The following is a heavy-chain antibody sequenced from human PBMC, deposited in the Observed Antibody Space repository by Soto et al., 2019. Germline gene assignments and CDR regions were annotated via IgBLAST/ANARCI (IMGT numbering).Heavy chain of an antibody. CDR2: IKSKSDGGTI. CDR1: GFTFSDAW. D-gene: IGHD2-15*01. Sequence: GGSLRLSCAASGFTFSDAWMSWVRQTPGKGPQWVGRIKSKSDGGTIDYAAPVKGRFTISRDDSKDTLYLQMNSLQTEDTAVYYCTTDQNGRYCGGYACYSGQHGMDAWGLGATVTVSS. J-gene: IGHJ6*02. V-gene: IGHV3-15*01. CDR3: TTDQNGRYCGGYACYSGQHGMDA.